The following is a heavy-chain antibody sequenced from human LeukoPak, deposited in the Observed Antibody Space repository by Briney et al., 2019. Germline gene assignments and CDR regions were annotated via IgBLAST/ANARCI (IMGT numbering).Heavy chain of an antibody. D-gene: IGHD6-13*01. CDR1: GFTFSSYS. CDR3: ARDKIAAAGFDY. CDR2: ISSSSSYI. Sequence: GGSLRLSCAASGFTFSSYSMNWVRQAPGKGLEWVSSISSSSSYIYYADSVKGRFTISRDNAKNSLYLQMNSLRAEDTAVYYCARDKIAAAGFDYWGQGTLVTVSS. J-gene: IGHJ4*02. V-gene: IGHV3-21*01.